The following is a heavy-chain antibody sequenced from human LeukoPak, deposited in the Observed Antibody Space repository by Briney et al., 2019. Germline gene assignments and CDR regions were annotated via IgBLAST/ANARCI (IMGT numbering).Heavy chain of an antibody. D-gene: IGHD2-15*01. CDR2: IKKTGSET. CDR3: AREDGYCSGGNCYSYFDS. V-gene: IGHV3-7*01. CDR1: GFTFSHFW. Sequence: PGGSLRLSCAASGFTFSHFWMSWVRQAPGKGLEWVAYIKKTGSETYYVDSVKGRFTITRDNTRNSLFLQMYSLRAEDTAVYFCAREDGYCSGGNCYSYFDSCGQGTLVTVSS. J-gene: IGHJ4*02.